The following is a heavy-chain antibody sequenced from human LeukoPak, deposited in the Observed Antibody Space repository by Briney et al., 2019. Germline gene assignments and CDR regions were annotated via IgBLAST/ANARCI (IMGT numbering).Heavy chain of an antibody. D-gene: IGHD3-10*01. Sequence: ASVKVSCKVSGYTLTELSMHWVRQAPGKGLEWMGGFDPEDGETIYAQKFQGRVTMTEDTSTDTAYMELSSLRSEDTAVYYCATIDGSGSFIGRYYYYGMDVWGQGTTVTVS. CDR1: GYTLTELS. CDR3: ATIDGSGSFIGRYYYYGMDV. V-gene: IGHV1-24*01. CDR2: FDPEDGET. J-gene: IGHJ6*02.